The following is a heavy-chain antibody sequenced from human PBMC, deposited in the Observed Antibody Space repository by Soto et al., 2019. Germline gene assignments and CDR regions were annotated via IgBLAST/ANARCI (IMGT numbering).Heavy chain of an antibody. CDR3: ASSFLEPPGNYYGMDV. Sequence: LKISCKGSGYSFTSYWIGWVRQMPGKGLEWMGIIYPGDSDTRYSPSFQGQVTISADKSISTAYLQWSSLKASDTAMYYCASSFLEPPGNYYGMDVWGQGTTVTVSS. D-gene: IGHD1-1*01. V-gene: IGHV5-51*01. J-gene: IGHJ6*02. CDR1: GYSFTSYW. CDR2: IYPGDSDT.